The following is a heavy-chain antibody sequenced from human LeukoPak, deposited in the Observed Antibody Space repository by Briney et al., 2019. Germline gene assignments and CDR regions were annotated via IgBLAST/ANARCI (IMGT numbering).Heavy chain of an antibody. CDR1: GGSISSYY. CDR2: IYYSGST. J-gene: IGHJ4*02. V-gene: IGHV4-59*01. D-gene: IGHD3-10*01. CDR3: ARGECLVWFGELRYYFDY. Sequence: SETLSLTCTVSGGSISSYYWSWIRQPPGKGLEWIWDIYYSGSTNYNPSLKRRVTITVDTTNNQFSLKLSYVTAADAAVYYCARGECLVWFGELRYYFDYWGQGTLVTVSS.